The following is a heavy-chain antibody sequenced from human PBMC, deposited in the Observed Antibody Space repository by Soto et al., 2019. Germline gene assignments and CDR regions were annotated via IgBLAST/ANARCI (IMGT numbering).Heavy chain of an antibody. V-gene: IGHV4-4*02. CDR3: ARTGTTDYYYGMDV. CDR1: GGSISSSNW. Sequence: ASETLSLTCAVSGGSISSSNWWSWVRQPPGKGLEWIGEIYHSGSTNYNPSLKSRVTISVDKSKNQFSLKLSSVTAADTAVYYCARTGTTDYYYGMDVWGQGTTVTVSS. CDR2: IYHSGST. J-gene: IGHJ6*02. D-gene: IGHD1-7*01.